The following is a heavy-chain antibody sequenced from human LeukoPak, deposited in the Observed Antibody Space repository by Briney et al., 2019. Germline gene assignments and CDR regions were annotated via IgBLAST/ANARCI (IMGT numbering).Heavy chain of an antibody. CDR2: IWYDGSKK. D-gene: IGHD7-27*01. J-gene: IGHJ4*02. V-gene: IGHV3-33*01. CDR1: GFAFSSYG. Sequence: GRSLRLSCAASGFAFSSYGMNWVRQAPGKGLEWVAVIWYDGSKKYYADSVKGRFTISRDNSKNTLYLQMNSLRAEDSAVCYCARDLSGVDYWGQGTLVTVSS. CDR3: ARDLSGVDY.